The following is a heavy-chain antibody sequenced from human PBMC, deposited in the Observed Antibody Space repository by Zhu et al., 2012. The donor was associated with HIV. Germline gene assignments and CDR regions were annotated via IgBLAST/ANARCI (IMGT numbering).Heavy chain of an antibody. V-gene: IGHV4-59*11. D-gene: IGHD6-19*01. CDR3: ARVAYYSSGLYFQH. Sequence: QVQLQESGPGLVKPSETLSLTCTVSGGSISSHYWSWIRQPPGKGLEWIGYIYYSGSTNYNPSLKSRVTISVDTSKNQFSLKLSSVTAADTAVYYCARVAYYSSGLYFQHWGQGTPGHRLL. CDR1: GGSISSHY. J-gene: IGHJ1*01. CDR2: IYYSGST.